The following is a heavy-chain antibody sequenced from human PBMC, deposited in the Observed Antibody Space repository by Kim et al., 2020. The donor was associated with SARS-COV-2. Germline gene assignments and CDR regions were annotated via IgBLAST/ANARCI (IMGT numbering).Heavy chain of an antibody. J-gene: IGHJ5*02. Sequence: ANDAQKFQGRVTITADESTSTAYMELSSLRSEDTAVYYCARVQGGGYHPSWGQGTLVTVSS. CDR2: A. CDR3: ARVQGGGYHPS. V-gene: IGHV1-69*01. D-gene: IGHD2-2*01.